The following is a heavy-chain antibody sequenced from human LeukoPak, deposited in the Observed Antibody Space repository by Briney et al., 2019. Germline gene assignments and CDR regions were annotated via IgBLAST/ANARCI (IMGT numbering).Heavy chain of an antibody. D-gene: IGHD5-18*01. CDR2: INHRVST. CDR1: GGSFSGYY. Sequence: SETLSLTCAVYGGSFSGYYWSWIRQPPGKGLEWIGEINHRVSTNYNPSLKSRVTISVDTSKNQFSLKLSSVTAADTAVYYCARGRSGYSYGYGNWFDPWGQGTLVTASS. CDR3: ARGRSGYSYGYGNWFDP. J-gene: IGHJ5*02. V-gene: IGHV4-34*01.